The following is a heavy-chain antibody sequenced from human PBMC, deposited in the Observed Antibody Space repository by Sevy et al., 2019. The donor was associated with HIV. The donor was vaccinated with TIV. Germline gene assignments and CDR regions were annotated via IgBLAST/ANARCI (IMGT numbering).Heavy chain of an antibody. V-gene: IGHV3-30*18. CDR2: ISHDGGTQ. Sequence: LSLTCAASGFSFSRYGIHWVSQAPGRGLEWVAVISHDGGTQYYADSVKGRFTVSRDNSKYTAYLEMDSLSTEDTAVYFCAKDLFGDYCLCSVDYWGQGALVTVSS. J-gene: IGHJ4*02. D-gene: IGHD4-17*01. CDR3: AKDLFGDYCLCSVDY. CDR1: GFSFSRYG.